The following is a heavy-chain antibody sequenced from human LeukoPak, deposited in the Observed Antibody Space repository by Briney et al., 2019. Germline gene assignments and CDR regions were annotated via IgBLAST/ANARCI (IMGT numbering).Heavy chain of an antibody. CDR3: ARSSYSSSSSV. CDR1: GLTFSSYA. J-gene: IGHJ3*01. Sequence: PGGSLRLSCAASGLTFSSYAMHWVRQAPGKGLEWVAVISYDGSNKYYADSVKGRFTISRDNSKNTLYLQMNSLRAEDTAVYYCARSSYSSSSSVWGQGTMVTVSS. D-gene: IGHD6-6*01. CDR2: ISYDGSNK. V-gene: IGHV3-30*04.